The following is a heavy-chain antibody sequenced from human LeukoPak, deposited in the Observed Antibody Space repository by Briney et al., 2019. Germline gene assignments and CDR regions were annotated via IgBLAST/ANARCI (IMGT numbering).Heavy chain of an antibody. J-gene: IGHJ5*02. V-gene: IGHV3-23*01. Sequence: AGGSLRLSCAASGFTFSSYAMSWVRQAPGKGLEWVSAISGSGGSTYYADSVKGRFTISRDNSKNTLYLQMNSLRAEDTAVYYCAKDANARPRGIAAAGTFDPWGQGTLVTVSS. D-gene: IGHD6-13*01. CDR1: GFTFSSYA. CDR3: AKDANARPRGIAAAGTFDP. CDR2: ISGSGGST.